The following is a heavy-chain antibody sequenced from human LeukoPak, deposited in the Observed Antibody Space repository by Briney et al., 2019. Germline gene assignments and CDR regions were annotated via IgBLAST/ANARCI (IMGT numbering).Heavy chain of an antibody. CDR3: ARRCGDYVDY. Sequence: ASVKVSCKASGYTFTGYYMHWVRQAPGQGLEWMGCINPNSGGTNYAQKFQGWVTMTRATSISTAYMELSRLRSDDTAVYYCARRCGDYVDYWGQGTLVTVSS. D-gene: IGHD4-17*01. CDR1: GYTFTGYY. J-gene: IGHJ4*02. V-gene: IGHV1-2*04. CDR2: INPNSGGT.